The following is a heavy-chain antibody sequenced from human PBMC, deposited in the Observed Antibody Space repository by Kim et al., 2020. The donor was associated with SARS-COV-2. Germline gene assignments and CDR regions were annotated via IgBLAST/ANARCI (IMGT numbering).Heavy chain of an antibody. CDR2: ISYDGSNK. D-gene: IGHD1-1*01. J-gene: IGHJ4*02. CDR1: GFTFSSYA. Sequence: GGSLRLSCAASGFTFSSYAMHWVRQAPGKGLEWVAVISYDGSNKYYADSVKGRFTISRDNSKNTLYLQMNSLRAEDTAVYYCAGELERRRGFDYWGQGTLVTVSS. CDR3: AGELERRRGFDY. V-gene: IGHV3-30*04.